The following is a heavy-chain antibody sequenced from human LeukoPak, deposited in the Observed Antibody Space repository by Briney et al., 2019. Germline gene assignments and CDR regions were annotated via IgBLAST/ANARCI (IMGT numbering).Heavy chain of an antibody. CDR1: GGTFSSYA. J-gene: IGHJ4*02. CDR2: IIPILGIA. Sequence: SVKVSCKASGGTFSSYAISWVRQAPGQGLEWMGRIIPILGIANYAQKFQGRVTITADKSTSTAYMELSSLRSEDTAVYYCARWIAVAGTTFDYWGQGTLVTASS. V-gene: IGHV1-69*04. D-gene: IGHD6-19*01. CDR3: ARWIAVAGTTFDY.